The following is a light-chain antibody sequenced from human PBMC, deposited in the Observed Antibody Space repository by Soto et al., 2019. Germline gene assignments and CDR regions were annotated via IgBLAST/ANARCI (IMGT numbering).Light chain of an antibody. V-gene: IGKV3-15*01. J-gene: IGKJ1*01. CDR2: GSS. CDR3: QQYNYWPGT. Sequence: TVMTQSPATLSVSPGERATLSCRASQSVSSNLAWYQQKPGQAPRLLIYGSSTRATGIPGRFSGSGSGTEFTLTISRLQSEDFAVYYCQQYNYWPGTFGQGTKVEIK. CDR1: QSVSSN.